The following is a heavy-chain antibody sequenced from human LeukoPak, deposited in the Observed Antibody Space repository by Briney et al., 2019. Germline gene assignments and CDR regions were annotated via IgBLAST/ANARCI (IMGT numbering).Heavy chain of an antibody. CDR2: ISSNGNT. CDR1: GFTFSTYG. CDR3: ARARVAAKSGYMDV. V-gene: IGHV3-64*01. D-gene: IGHD2-15*01. Sequence: GGSLRLSCAASGFTFSTYGMYWVRQAPGKGLEYVSSISSNGNTYYANSVKGRFTISRDNPKNTLYLQMGSLRDEDLAVYYCARARVAAKSGYMDVWGTGTTVTVSS. J-gene: IGHJ6*03.